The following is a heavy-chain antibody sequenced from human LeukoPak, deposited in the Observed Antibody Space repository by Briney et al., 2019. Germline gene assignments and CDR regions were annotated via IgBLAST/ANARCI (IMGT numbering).Heavy chain of an antibody. CDR1: GFTFSSYA. J-gene: IGHJ3*02. CDR2: ISGSGGST. V-gene: IGHV3-23*01. CDR3: AKDMGSRWLQYRVLDAFDI. D-gene: IGHD5-24*01. Sequence: GGSLRLSCAASGFTFSSYAMSWVRQAPGKGLEWVSAISGSGGSTYYADSVKGRFTISRDNSKNTLYLQMNSLRAEDTAVYYCAKDMGSRWLQYRVLDAFDIWGQGTMVTVSS.